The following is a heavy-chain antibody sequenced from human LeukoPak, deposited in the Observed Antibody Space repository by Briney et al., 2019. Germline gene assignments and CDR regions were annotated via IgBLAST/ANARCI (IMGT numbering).Heavy chain of an antibody. CDR1: GGSISNSPYY. V-gene: IGHV4-39*01. CDR3: ARNDRGRPADY. Sequence: SETLSLTCNVSGGSISNSPYYWGWIRQPPGKGLEWIGSMHYSGTTYHNPSLRSRVTISVDTSKDQFSLRLISVTAADTAVYYCARNDRGRPADYWGQGTLVTVSS. J-gene: IGHJ4*02. CDR2: MHYSGTT. D-gene: IGHD1-26*01.